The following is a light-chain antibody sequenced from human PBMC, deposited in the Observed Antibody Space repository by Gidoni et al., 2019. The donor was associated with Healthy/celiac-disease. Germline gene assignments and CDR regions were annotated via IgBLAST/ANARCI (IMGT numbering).Light chain of an antibody. CDR3: QQYNSYPYT. CDR2: KAS. Sequence: DIQMTQSPSTLSASVGDRVTITCRASPSISSWLAWYQQKPGKAPKLLIYKASSLESGVPSSFSGSGSGTEFTLTISSLQPDDFATYYCQQYNSYPYTFGQGTKLEIK. V-gene: IGKV1-5*03. J-gene: IGKJ2*01. CDR1: PSISSW.